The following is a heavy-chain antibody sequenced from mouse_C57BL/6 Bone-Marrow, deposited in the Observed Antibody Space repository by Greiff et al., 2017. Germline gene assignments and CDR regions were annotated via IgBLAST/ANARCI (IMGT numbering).Heavy chain of an antibody. J-gene: IGHJ2*01. V-gene: IGHV1-67*01. CDR2: ISTYYGDA. D-gene: IGHD1-1*01. Sequence: VQLQQSGPELVRPGVSVKISCKGSGYTFTDYAMHWVKQSPAKSLEWIGVISTYYGDASYNQKFKDKDTMTVDKSSSTAYMELARLTSEDSAVYDCARQAITTVVATDYWGKGTTLTVSS. CDR3: ARQAITTVVATDY. CDR1: GYTFTDYA.